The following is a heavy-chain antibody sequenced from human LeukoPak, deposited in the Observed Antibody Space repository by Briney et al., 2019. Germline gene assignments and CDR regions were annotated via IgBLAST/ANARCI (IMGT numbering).Heavy chain of an antibody. CDR2: INHSGST. Sequence: TSETLSLTCAVYGGSSSGYYWSWIRQPPGEGLEWIGEINHSGSTNYNPSLKSRVTISVDTSKNQFSLKLSSVTAADTAVYYCAGDAFDIWGQGTMVTVSS. CDR1: GGSSSGYY. J-gene: IGHJ3*02. V-gene: IGHV4-34*01. CDR3: AGDAFDI.